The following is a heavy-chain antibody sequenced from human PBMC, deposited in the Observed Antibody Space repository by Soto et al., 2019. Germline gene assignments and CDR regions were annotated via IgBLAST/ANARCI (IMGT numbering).Heavy chain of an antibody. V-gene: IGHV1-18*01. J-gene: IGHJ6*02. CDR3: ARDYGDYRRDYGMDV. CDR2: ISAYNGNT. Sequence: QVQLVQSGAEVKKPGASVKVSCKASGYTFTSYGISWVRQAPGQGLEWMGWISAYNGNTNYAQKLQGRVTMTTDTSMXTAYMELRSLRSDDTAVYYCARDYGDYRRDYGMDVWGQGTTVTVSS. D-gene: IGHD4-17*01. CDR1: GYTFTSYG.